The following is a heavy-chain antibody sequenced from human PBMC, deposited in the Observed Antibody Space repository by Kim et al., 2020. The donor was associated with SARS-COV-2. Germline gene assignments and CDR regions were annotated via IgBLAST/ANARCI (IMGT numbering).Heavy chain of an antibody. CDR3: ARPYCSSTSCYTYGMDV. D-gene: IGHD2-2*02. V-gene: IGHV1-3*01. Sequence: ASVKVSCKASGYTFTSYAMHWVRQAPGQRLEWMGWINAGNGNTKYSRKFQGRVTITRDTSASTAYMELSSLRSEDTAVYYCARPYCSSTSCYTYGMDVWGQGTTVTVSS. CDR1: GYTFTSYA. J-gene: IGHJ6*02. CDR2: INAGNGNT.